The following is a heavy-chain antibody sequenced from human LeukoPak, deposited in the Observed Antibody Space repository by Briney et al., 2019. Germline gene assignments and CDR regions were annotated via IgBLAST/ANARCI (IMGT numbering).Heavy chain of an antibody. D-gene: IGHD3-22*01. CDR2: IHYTVST. CDR1: GGSISTYY. Sequence: PETLSLTCTVSGGSISTYYWSWIRQPPGKGLEWIGYIHYTVSTNYNPSLKSRVTISMATSKNQFSLKLSSVTAADTAVYYCARYFDTSAYHYHFDCWGQGTLVTVSS. J-gene: IGHJ4*02. V-gene: IGHV4-59*01. CDR3: ARYFDTSAYHYHFDC.